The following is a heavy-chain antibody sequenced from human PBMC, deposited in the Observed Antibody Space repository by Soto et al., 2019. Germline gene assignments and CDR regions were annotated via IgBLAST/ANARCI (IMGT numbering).Heavy chain of an antibody. CDR3: AKDRDDYRNYGFDY. CDR2: SSGSGSGGST. Sequence: EVQLLESGGGLVQPGGSLRLSCAASGFTFTNYAMTWVRQAPGKGLEWGSISSGSGSGGSTNYADSVKGRFTISRDNSKNTLYLQMNSMRVEDTAVYYCAKDRDDYRNYGFDYWGQGTLVTVSS. D-gene: IGHD4-4*01. CDR1: GFTFTNYA. V-gene: IGHV3-23*01. J-gene: IGHJ4*02.